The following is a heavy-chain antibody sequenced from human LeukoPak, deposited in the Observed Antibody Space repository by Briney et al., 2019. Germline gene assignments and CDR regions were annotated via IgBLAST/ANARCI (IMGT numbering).Heavy chain of an antibody. CDR3: ARVGGSGRAHYYYGMDV. CDR2: IYYSGST. D-gene: IGHD3-10*01. CDR1: GGSISSYY. V-gene: IGHV4-59*01. Sequence: PSETLSLTCTVSGGSISSYYWSWIRQPPGKGLEWVGYIYYSGSTNYNPSLKSRVTISLNTSKNQFSLKVNSVTAADTAVYYCARVGGSGRAHYYYGMDVWGQGTTVTVSS. J-gene: IGHJ6*02.